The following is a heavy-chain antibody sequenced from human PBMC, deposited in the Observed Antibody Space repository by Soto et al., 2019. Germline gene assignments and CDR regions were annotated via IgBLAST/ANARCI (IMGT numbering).Heavy chain of an antibody. CDR2: IYYSGST. V-gene: IGHV4-59*01. CDR3: ALQGATQFGDYGMDV. D-gene: IGHD3-10*01. CDR1: GGSISSYY. Sequence: QVQLQESGPGLVKPSETLSLTCTVSGGSISSYYWSWIRQPPGKGLEWIGYIYYSGSTNYNPSLQSRVSISVDSSKNEFSLKLSSVTAADTAVYYCALQGATQFGDYGMDVWGQGTTVTVSS. J-gene: IGHJ6*02.